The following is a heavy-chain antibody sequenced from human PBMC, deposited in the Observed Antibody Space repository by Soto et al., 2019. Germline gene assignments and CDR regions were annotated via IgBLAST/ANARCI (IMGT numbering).Heavy chain of an antibody. CDR1: GFTFSTSW. CDR3: ASMTRDDYNLKYFQY. Sequence: PVGSLRRSCAASGFTFSTSWMHWVRQAPGKGLVWVSRINSDESSTSYADSVKGRFTISRDNAKNTLYLQMNSLRAEDTAVYYCASMTRDDYNLKYFQYWGQGTLVPSP. J-gene: IGHJ1*01. V-gene: IGHV3-74*01. CDR2: INSDESST. D-gene: IGHD4-4*01.